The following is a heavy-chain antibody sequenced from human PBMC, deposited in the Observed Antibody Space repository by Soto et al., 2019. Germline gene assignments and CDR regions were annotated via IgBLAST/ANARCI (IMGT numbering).Heavy chain of an antibody. D-gene: IGHD3-16*02. CDR3: ARWGGNRNWFDP. V-gene: IGHV4-39*01. J-gene: IGHJ5*02. CDR1: GGSISSSSYY. CDR2: IYYSGST. Sequence: QLQLQESGPGLVKPSETLSLTCTVSGGSISSSSYYWGWIRQPPGKGLEWIGSIYYSGSTYYNPSLKIRVTISVDTSKNQFSLKLSSVTAADTAVYYCARWGGNRNWFDPWGQGTLVTVSS.